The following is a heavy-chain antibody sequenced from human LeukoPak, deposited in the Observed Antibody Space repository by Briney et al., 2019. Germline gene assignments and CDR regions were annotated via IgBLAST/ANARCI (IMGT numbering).Heavy chain of an antibody. CDR3: ASHYDSSGYYDY. J-gene: IGHJ4*02. Sequence: ASVKVSCKASGGTCSSYAISWVRQAPGQGLEWMGRIIPILGIANYAQKFQGRVTITADKSTSTAYMELSSLRSEGTAVYSCASHYDSSGYYDYWGRGNLVTVSS. V-gene: IGHV1-69*04. CDR2: IIPILGIA. CDR1: GGTCSSYA. D-gene: IGHD3-22*01.